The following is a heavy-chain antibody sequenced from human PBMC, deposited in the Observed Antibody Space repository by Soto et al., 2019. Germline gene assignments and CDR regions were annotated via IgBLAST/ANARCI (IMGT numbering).Heavy chain of an antibody. CDR2: IYHSGST. D-gene: IGHD2-15*01. Sequence: QVPLQESGPRLMRPSGTLSLTCTVSSGSITSANWWSWVRQPPGRGLEWIGEIYHSGSTNYNLSLKSRVTLSVDKSKNQVSLSLSSVTAADTAMYYCARRGGGVVLAATTPFDYWGQGTLVTVSS. V-gene: IGHV4-4*02. CDR3: ARRGGGVVLAATTPFDY. J-gene: IGHJ4*02. CDR1: SGSITSANW.